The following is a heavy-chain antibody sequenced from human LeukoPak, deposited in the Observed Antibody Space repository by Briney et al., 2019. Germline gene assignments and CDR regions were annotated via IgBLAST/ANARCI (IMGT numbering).Heavy chain of an antibody. Sequence: GGSLRLSCAASGFTFSSYAMSWVRQAPGKGLEWVSAISGSGGSTYYADSVKGRFTISRDNSKNTLYLQMNSLRAEDTAVYYCAKAKVLWFGEYVDYWGQGTLVAVSS. V-gene: IGHV3-23*01. CDR2: ISGSGGST. CDR1: GFTFSSYA. CDR3: AKAKVLWFGEYVDY. J-gene: IGHJ4*02. D-gene: IGHD3-10*01.